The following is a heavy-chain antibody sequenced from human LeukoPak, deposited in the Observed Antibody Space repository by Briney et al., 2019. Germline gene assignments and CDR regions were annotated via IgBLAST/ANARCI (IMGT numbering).Heavy chain of an antibody. D-gene: IGHD1-26*01. V-gene: IGHV3-23*01. CDR2: ISGSGGST. CDR3: AKARNIGSYSGPFDY. J-gene: IGHJ4*02. CDR1: GFTFSSYA. Sequence: GGSLRLSCAASGFTFSSYAMSWVRQAPGKGLEWVSAISGSGGSTYYADSVKGRFTISRDNSKNTLYLQMNSLRAEDTAVYYCAKARNIGSYSGPFDYWGQGTLVTVSS.